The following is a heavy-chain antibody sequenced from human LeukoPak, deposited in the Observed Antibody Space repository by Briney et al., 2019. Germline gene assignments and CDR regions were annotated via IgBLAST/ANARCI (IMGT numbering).Heavy chain of an antibody. CDR3: ARAALNCSGGSCYKFDY. V-gene: IGHV3-21*01. D-gene: IGHD2-15*01. CDR2: ISSSSSYI. J-gene: IGHJ4*02. CDR1: GFTFSSYS. Sequence: GGSLRLSCAASGFTFSSYSMNWVRQAPGKGLEWVSSISSSSSYIYYADSVKGRFTISRDDARNSLYLQMNSLRAEDTAVYYCARAALNCSGGSCYKFDYWGQGSLVTVSS.